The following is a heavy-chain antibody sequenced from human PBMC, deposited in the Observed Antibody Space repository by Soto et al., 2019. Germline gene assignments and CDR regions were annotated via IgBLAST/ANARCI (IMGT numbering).Heavy chain of an antibody. CDR3: ARVPHDFWSGYDFFDY. CDR2: VYYSGST. Sequence: PSETLSLTCTVTGDSVNSYYWSWMRQPPGKGLECMGYVYYSGSTNYNPSLKSRVTISVDTSKNQISLRLSSVTAADTAVYYCARVPHDFWSGYDFFDYWGQGTLVTVSS. J-gene: IGHJ4*02. CDR1: GDSVNSYY. V-gene: IGHV4-59*02. D-gene: IGHD3-3*01.